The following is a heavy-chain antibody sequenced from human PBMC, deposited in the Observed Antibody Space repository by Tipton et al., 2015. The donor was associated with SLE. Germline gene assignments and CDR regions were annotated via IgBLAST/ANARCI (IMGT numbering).Heavy chain of an antibody. Sequence: SLRLSCAASEFTFTNYWMNWVRQAPGKGLEGVANVKQDGSEKYYVDSVKGRFTISRDHAKNSLYLQMNSLRADATAMYYCARVRVRYSSSWYQYYFDHWGQGTLVTVSS. CDR3: ARVRVRYSSSWYQYYFDH. V-gene: IGHV3-7*01. CDR1: EFTFTNYW. D-gene: IGHD6-13*01. CDR2: VKQDGSEK. J-gene: IGHJ4*02.